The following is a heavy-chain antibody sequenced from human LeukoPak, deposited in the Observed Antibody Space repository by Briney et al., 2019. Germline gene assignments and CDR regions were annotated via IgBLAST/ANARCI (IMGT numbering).Heavy chain of an antibody. CDR1: GLTFSTYA. J-gene: IGHJ4*02. CDR2: ISGSGGST. Sequence: GGSLRLSCAASGLTFSTYAMSWVRQAPGKGLEWVSAISGSGGSTFYADSVKGRFTISRDNSKNTLYLQMNSLRAEDTAVYYCAKVLVGATTVSDYWGQGTLVTVSS. V-gene: IGHV3-23*01. D-gene: IGHD1-26*01. CDR3: AKVLVGATTVSDY.